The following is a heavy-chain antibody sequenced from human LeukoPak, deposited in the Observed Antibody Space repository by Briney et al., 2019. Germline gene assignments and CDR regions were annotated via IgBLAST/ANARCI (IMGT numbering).Heavy chain of an antibody. CDR2: ISPNSGGT. CDR3: ARKKTSGTNWFDP. D-gene: IGHD3-10*01. V-gene: IGHV1-2*02. J-gene: IGHJ5*02. CDR1: GYTFTNYF. Sequence: ASVKVSFKASGYTFTNYFIHWVRQAPGQGLEWMGWISPNSGGTYCTQKFQDRVTMTRDTSISTAYLELSRLRSDDTAVYFCARKKTSGTNWFDPWGQGTLVTVSS.